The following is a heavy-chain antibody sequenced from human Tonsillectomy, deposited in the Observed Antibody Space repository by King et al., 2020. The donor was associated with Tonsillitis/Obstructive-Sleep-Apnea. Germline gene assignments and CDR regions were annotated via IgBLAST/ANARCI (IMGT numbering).Heavy chain of an antibody. J-gene: IGHJ6*03. CDR2: LYFSGTT. V-gene: IGHV4-39*01. CDR1: GGSLSSSSYY. D-gene: IGHD4-17*01. CDR3: ARSWGGEPPYYYHFMDV. Sequence: QLQESGPGLVKPSETLSLTCTVSGGSLSSSSYYWGWIRQPPGKGLEWIGSLYFSGTTYYNVSLKSRVTISVDSSKSQISLNLSSVTAADTAVYYCARSWGGEPPYYYHFMDVWGKGTTVTVSS.